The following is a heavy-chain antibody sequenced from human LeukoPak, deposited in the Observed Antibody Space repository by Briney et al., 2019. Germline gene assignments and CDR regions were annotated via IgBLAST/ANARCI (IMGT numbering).Heavy chain of an antibody. CDR2: IRYDGSNK. Sequence: PGGSLRLSCAASGFTFSGYGMHWVRQAPGKGLEWVAFIRYDGSNKYYADSVKGRFTISRDNSKNTLYLQMNSLRAEDTAVYYCAKMYSGSYPGDYWGQGTLVTVSS. V-gene: IGHV3-30*02. J-gene: IGHJ4*02. CDR3: AKMYSGSYPGDY. CDR1: GFTFSGYG. D-gene: IGHD1-26*01.